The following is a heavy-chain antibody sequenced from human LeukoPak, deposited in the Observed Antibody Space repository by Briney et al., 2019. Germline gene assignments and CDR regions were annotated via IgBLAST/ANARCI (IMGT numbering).Heavy chain of an antibody. D-gene: IGHD3-3*01. CDR2: IIPIPGIA. V-gene: IGHV1-69*02. J-gene: IGHJ6*02. Sequence: SVKVSCKASGGTFSSYTISWVRQAPGQGLEWMGRIIPIPGIANYAQKFQGRVTITADKSTSTAYMELSSLRSEDTAVYYCARARYYDFWSGYSYYYGMDVWGQGTTVTVSS. CDR1: GGTFSSYT. CDR3: ARARYYDFWSGYSYYYGMDV.